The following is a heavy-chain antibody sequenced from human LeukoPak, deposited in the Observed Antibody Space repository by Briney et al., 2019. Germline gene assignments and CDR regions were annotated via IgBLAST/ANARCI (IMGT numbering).Heavy chain of an antibody. J-gene: IGHJ5*02. CDR1: GGSFSGYY. D-gene: IGHD6-6*01. CDR3: ARGSSTGRLYNWFDP. V-gene: IGHV4-34*01. CDR2: INHSGST. Sequence: PSETLSLTCAVYGGSFSGYYWSWICQPPGKGLEWIGEINHSGSTNYNPSLKSRVTISVDTSKNQFSLKLSSVTAADTAVYYCARGSSTGRLYNWFDPWGQGTLVTVSS.